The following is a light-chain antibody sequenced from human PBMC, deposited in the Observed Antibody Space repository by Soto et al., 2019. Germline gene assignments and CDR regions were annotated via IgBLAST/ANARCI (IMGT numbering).Light chain of an antibody. V-gene: IGKV1-39*01. CDR3: QQGYTPIT. CDR2: TAS. Sequence: IPVTQSPSSLSASVEDRVIITCRARQSISNHLNWYQQKPGKAPQLLIFTASNVQSGVPSRFSGGGSGTVFTLTLSSLHPEYVATYYCQQGYTPITLGQGTRLEIK. CDR1: QSISNH. J-gene: IGKJ5*01.